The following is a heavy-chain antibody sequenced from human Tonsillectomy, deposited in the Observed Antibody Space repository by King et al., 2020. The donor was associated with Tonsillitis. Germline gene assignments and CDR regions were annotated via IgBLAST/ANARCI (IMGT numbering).Heavy chain of an antibody. J-gene: IGHJ6*02. V-gene: IGHV3-66*01. CDR3: VREDIVALTARRRAYYYGMDV. CDR1: GLRVSANY. D-gene: IGHD2-21*02. CDR2: IYSTGAT. Sequence: VQLVESGGTLVQPGGSLRLSCAASGLRVSANYMSWVRQAPGRGLEWVSVIYSTGATYYADSVKGRFTISKDTSKNPVSLQMKSLRADDTAVYYCVREDIVALTARRRAYYYGMDVWGQGAPVFVSS.